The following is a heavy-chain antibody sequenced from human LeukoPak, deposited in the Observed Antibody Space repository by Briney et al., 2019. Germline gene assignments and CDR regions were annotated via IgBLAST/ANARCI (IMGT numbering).Heavy chain of an antibody. Sequence: GRSLRLSCAASGFTFSSYGMHWVRQAPGKGLEWVAVIWYGGSNKYYADSVKGRFTISRDNTKNTLYLQMNSLRAEDTAVYYCAGGYSSSLFDYWGQGTLVTVSS. J-gene: IGHJ4*02. CDR2: IWYGGSNK. D-gene: IGHD6-13*01. V-gene: IGHV3-33*08. CDR1: GFTFSSYG. CDR3: AGGYSSSLFDY.